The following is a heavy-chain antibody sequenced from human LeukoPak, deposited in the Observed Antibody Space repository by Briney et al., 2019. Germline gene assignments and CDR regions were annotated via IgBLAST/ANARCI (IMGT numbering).Heavy chain of an antibody. D-gene: IGHD3-10*01. CDR2: MNPNSGNT. CDR1: GYTFTSYD. J-gene: IGHJ5*02. V-gene: IGHV1-8*01. Sequence: ASVKVSCKASGYTFTSYDINWVRQATGQGLEWMGWMNPNSGNTGYAQKFQGRVTMTRNTSISTAYMELSSLRSENTAVYYCARVRTSLLWFGELDWFDPWGQGTLVTVSS. CDR3: ARVRTSLLWFGELDWFDP.